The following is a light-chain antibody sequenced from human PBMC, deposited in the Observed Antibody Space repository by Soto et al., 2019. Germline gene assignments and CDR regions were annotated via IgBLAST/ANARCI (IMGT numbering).Light chain of an antibody. CDR2: GAS. Sequence: EIVLTQSPGTLSLSPGERATLSCRASQSAFSSYLAWYQQKPGQAPRLLIYGASSRATGIPDRFSGSGSGTDFTLTISRLEPDDFAVYYRQQYRSSPWTLCQGTNLDIK. CDR3: QQYRSSPWT. CDR1: QSAFSSY. V-gene: IGKV3-20*01. J-gene: IGKJ1*01.